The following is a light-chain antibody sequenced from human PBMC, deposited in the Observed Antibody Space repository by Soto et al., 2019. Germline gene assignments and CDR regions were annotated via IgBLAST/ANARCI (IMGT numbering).Light chain of an antibody. CDR1: SSDVGGYNY. J-gene: IGLJ1*01. Sequence: QSALTQPASVSGSPGQSITISCPGTSSDVGGYNYDSWYQHHPGKAPKLMIFDVSNRPSGVSNRFSGSKSGNTASLTISGLQPEDEADYYCSSYTTSNTRQIVFGTGTKVTVL. V-gene: IGLV2-14*03. CDR3: SSYTTSNTRQIV. CDR2: DVS.